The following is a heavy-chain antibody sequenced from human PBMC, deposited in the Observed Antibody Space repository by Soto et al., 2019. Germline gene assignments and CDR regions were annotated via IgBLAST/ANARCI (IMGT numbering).Heavy chain of an antibody. D-gene: IGHD3-3*01. Sequence: PSETLSLTCTVSGGSISSGGYYWSWIRQHPGKGLEWIGYIYYSGSTYYNPSLKSRVTISVDTSKNQFSLKLSSVTAADTAGYYCARDGDGHQGPWGQGTLVTVSS. J-gene: IGHJ4*02. V-gene: IGHV4-31*03. CDR2: IYYSGST. CDR1: GGSISSGGYY. CDR3: ARDGDGHQGP.